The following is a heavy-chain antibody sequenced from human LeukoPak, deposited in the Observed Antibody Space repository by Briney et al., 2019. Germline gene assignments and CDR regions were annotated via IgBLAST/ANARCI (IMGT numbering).Heavy chain of an antibody. CDR3: AREQGADPNFDY. Sequence: APLKASCKASGYTFTGHYMHWVRQAPGQGLEWMGWINPNSGGTNYAQKFQGWVTMTRDTSISTAYMELSRLRSDDTAVYYCAREQGADPNFDYWGQGTLVTVSS. CDR1: GYTFTGHY. CDR2: INPNSGGT. J-gene: IGHJ4*02. D-gene: IGHD6-19*01. V-gene: IGHV1-2*04.